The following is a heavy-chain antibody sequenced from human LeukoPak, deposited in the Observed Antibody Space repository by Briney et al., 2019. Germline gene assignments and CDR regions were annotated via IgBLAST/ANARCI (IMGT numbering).Heavy chain of an antibody. J-gene: IGHJ4*02. Sequence: GGSLRLSCAASGFTFSGFWMKWVRQAPGKGLEWVANINQDESQKYYVDSVKGRFTISRDNAKNSLYLQMNSLRAEHTAVYYCGRGHHTRGVYDYWGQGSLVTVSS. V-gene: IGHV3-7*01. D-gene: IGHD3-10*01. CDR3: GRGHHTRGVYDY. CDR2: INQDESQK. CDR1: GFTFSGFW.